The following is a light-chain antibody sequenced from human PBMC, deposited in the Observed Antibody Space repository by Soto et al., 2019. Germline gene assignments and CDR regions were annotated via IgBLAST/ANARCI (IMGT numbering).Light chain of an antibody. J-gene: IGKJ1*01. CDR2: SAA. Sequence: EIVMTQSPATLSVSPGERVTLSCRASQSVGSNFAWYQKKPGQATRLLIYSAATRATVIPARFSGSGSAKEFPLTSSSLQFEDFGDYYCQQYTTRWTFGQGTKVEIK. CDR3: QQYTTRWT. V-gene: IGKV3-15*01. CDR1: QSVGSN.